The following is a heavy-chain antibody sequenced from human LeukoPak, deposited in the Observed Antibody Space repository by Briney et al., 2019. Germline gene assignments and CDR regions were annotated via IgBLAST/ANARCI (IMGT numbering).Heavy chain of an antibody. V-gene: IGHV1-69*05. D-gene: IGHD1-20*01. CDR1: GGAFSSYA. CDR2: IIPIFGTA. Sequence: SVKVSCKASGGAFSSYAISWVRQAPGQGLEWMGGIIPIFGTANYAQKFQGRVTITTDESTSTAYMELSSLRSEDTAVYYCARETPGGITGTTLGYWGQGTLVTVSS. CDR3: ARETPGGITGTTLGY. J-gene: IGHJ4*02.